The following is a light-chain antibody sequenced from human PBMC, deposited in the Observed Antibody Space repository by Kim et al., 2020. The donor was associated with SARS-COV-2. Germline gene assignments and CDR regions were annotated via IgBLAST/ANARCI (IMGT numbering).Light chain of an antibody. CDR3: HQRSSWPGT. Sequence: EIVLTQSPATLSLSPGDRATLSCRASQGISNYLAWYQQKPGQAPRLLISDASNRATDIPARFSGSGSGTDFTLTISSLEPEDFTFYYCHQRSSWPGTFGQGTKVDIK. J-gene: IGKJ1*01. V-gene: IGKV3-11*01. CDR2: DAS. CDR1: QGISNY.